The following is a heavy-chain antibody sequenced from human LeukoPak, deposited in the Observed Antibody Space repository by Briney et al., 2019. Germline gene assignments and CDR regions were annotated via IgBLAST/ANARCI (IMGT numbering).Heavy chain of an antibody. J-gene: IGHJ4*02. Sequence: PSETLSLTCTVSGGSISSSNYYWGWIRQPPGKGLEWIGSIYHSGSTYYNPSLKSRVTISVDTSKNQFSLKLSSVTAADTAVYYCARDRDYVDYWGQGNLVTVSS. CDR1: GGSISSSNYY. CDR3: ARDRDYVDY. V-gene: IGHV4-39*07. CDR2: IYHSGST. D-gene: IGHD3-10*01.